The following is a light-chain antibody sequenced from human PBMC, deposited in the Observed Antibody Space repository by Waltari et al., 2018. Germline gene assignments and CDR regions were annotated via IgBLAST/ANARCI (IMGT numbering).Light chain of an antibody. CDR3: CSYAGSSNWA. J-gene: IGLJ3*02. CDR2: DVS. V-gene: IGLV2-11*01. Sequence: QSALTQPRSVSGSPGQSVTISCTATSSDVGGYNYVSWYQQHPGKAPKLMIYDVSKRPSGVPDRFSCSKSANTASLTISGLQADDEADYYCCSYAGSSNWAFGGGTKLTVL. CDR1: SSDVGGYNY.